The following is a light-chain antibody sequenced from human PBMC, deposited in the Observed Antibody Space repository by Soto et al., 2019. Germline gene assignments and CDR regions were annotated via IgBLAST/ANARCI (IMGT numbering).Light chain of an antibody. J-gene: IGKJ5*01. CDR3: QQDSDRPMT. CDR1: QTVGSN. Sequence: EIVMTHPPVNLSLSTIDRVTLSFRASQTVGSNLAWYQQKPGQAPRLLIYGATTRATGLPARFSGSGSGTEFTLTITSLQSEDLAVYFCQQDSDRPMTFGEGTRLEIK. CDR2: GAT. V-gene: IGKV3-15*01.